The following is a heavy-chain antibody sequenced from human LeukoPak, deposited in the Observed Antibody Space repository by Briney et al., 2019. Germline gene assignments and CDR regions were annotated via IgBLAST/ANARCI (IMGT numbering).Heavy chain of an antibody. CDR3: AKDGGYSYGYSFDY. D-gene: IGHD5-18*01. J-gene: IGHJ4*02. Sequence: GGSLRLSCAASGFTFGSYAMSWVRQAPGKGLEWVSAISGSGGSTYYADSVKGRFTISRDNSKNTLYLQMNSLRAEDTAVYYCAKDGGYSYGYSFDYWGQGTLVTVSS. V-gene: IGHV3-23*01. CDR2: ISGSGGST. CDR1: GFTFGSYA.